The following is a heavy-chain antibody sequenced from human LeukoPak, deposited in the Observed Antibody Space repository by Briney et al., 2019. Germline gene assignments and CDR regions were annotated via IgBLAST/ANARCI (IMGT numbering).Heavy chain of an antibody. CDR1: GFTFSSYG. V-gene: IGHV3-30*02. Sequence: RPGGSLRLSCAASGFTFSSYGMHWVRQAPGKGLEWVAFIRYDGSNKYYADSVKGRFTISRDNSKNTLYLQMNSLRAEDTAVYYCAKDFWATMIVVVITFDYWGQGTLVTVSS. CDR2: IRYDGSNK. D-gene: IGHD3-22*01. CDR3: AKDFWATMIVVVITFDY. J-gene: IGHJ4*02.